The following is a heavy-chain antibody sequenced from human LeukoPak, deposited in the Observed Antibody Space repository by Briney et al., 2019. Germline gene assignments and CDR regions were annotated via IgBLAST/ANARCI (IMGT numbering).Heavy chain of an antibody. CDR3: AKASLGEYGAFDI. CDR2: IQYDGSTT. CDR1: GFSFSSYW. V-gene: IGHV3-74*01. D-gene: IGHD3-16*01. Sequence: GGSLRLSCAASGFSFSSYWMHWVRQAPGKGLVWVARIQYDGSTTNYADSVKGRFTISRDNSKNTLYLQMNSLRAEDTAVYYCAKASLGEYGAFDIWGQGTMVTVSS. J-gene: IGHJ3*02.